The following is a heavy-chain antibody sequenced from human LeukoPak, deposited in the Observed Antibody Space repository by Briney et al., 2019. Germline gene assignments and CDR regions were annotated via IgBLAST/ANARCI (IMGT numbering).Heavy chain of an antibody. CDR1: GFSFRDYA. Sequence: SGRSLRLSCAASGFSFRDYAMHWVRQAPGKGLEWVSGISWNSGSIGYADSVKGRFTISRDNAKNSLYLQMNSLRAEDMALYYCAKDFGGYYDSYYFDYWGQGTLVTVSS. CDR3: AKDFGGYYDSYYFDY. D-gene: IGHD3-22*01. CDR2: ISWNSGSI. J-gene: IGHJ4*02. V-gene: IGHV3-9*03.